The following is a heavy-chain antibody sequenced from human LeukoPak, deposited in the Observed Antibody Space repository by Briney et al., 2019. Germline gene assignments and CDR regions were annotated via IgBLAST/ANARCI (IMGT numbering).Heavy chain of an antibody. V-gene: IGHV3-48*02. J-gene: IGHJ3*02. CDR2: ISSSGSTI. CDR1: GFTFSSYS. Sequence: PGGSLRLSCAASGFTFSSYSMNWVRQAPGKGLEWVSYISSSGSTIYYADSVKGRFTISRDNAKNSLYLQMNSLRDEDTAVYYCAREPYSSGWYGPDAFDIWGQGTMVTVSS. D-gene: IGHD6-19*01. CDR3: AREPYSSGWYGPDAFDI.